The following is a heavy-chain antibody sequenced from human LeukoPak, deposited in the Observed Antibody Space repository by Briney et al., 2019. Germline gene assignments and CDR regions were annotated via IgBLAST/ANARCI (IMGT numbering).Heavy chain of an antibody. D-gene: IGHD3-3*01. CDR2: IYYSGST. CDR1: GGSISSYY. CDR3: ARSYDFWSGYYDY. Sequence: SETLSLTCTVSGGSISSYYWSWIRQPPGKGLEWIGYIYYSGSTNYNPSLKSRVTISVDTSKNQFSLKLSSVTAADTAVYYCARSYDFWSGYYDYWGQGTLVTVSS. V-gene: IGHV4-59*01. J-gene: IGHJ4*02.